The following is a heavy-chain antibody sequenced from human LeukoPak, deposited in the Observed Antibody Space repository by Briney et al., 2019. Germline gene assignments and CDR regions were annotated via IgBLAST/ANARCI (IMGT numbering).Heavy chain of an antibody. Sequence: GGSLRLSCVGSAFTFSDYYMGWIRQAPGKGLEWVSYISNSDGTIYDADSVKGRFTISRDNAKNSLFLQMNSLRAEDTAVYYCAKDPEYYDFWSGYTNAFDYWGQGTLVTVSS. D-gene: IGHD3-3*01. CDR2: ISNSDGTI. J-gene: IGHJ4*02. V-gene: IGHV3-11*01. CDR1: AFTFSDYY. CDR3: AKDPEYYDFWSGYTNAFDY.